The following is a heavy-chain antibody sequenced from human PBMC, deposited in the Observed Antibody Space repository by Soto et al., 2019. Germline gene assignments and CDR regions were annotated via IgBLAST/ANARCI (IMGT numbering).Heavy chain of an antibody. CDR2: IIPIFGTA. Sequence: ASVKVSCKASGGTFSSYAISWVRQAPGQGLEWMGGIIPIFGTANYAQKFQGRVTITADKSTSTAYMELSSLRSEDTAVYYCARGFFDGILTGYSPTDYWGQGTLVTVSS. D-gene: IGHD3-9*01. J-gene: IGHJ4*02. V-gene: IGHV1-69*06. CDR1: GGTFSSYA. CDR3: ARGFFDGILTGYSPTDY.